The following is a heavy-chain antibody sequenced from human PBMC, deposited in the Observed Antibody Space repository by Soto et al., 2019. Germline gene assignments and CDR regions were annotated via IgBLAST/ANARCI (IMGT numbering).Heavy chain of an antibody. Sequence: EVELVESGGGLVKPGGSLRLSCLASRFRFSDYTMTWVRQAPGKGLEWVSSISIISTYIYYGDSVKGRFTIFRDNAKNSLYLQMNSLRVEDTAVYYCARRGSEVTTGGGALDMWGQGTMVTVSS. V-gene: IGHV3-21*01. CDR2: ISIISTYI. CDR3: ARRGSEVTTGGGALDM. D-gene: IGHD4-17*01. CDR1: RFRFSDYT. J-gene: IGHJ3*02.